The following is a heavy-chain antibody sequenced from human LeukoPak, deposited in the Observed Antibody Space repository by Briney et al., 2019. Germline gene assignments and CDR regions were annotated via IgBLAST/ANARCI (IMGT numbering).Heavy chain of an antibody. J-gene: IGHJ4*02. V-gene: IGHV3-23*01. D-gene: IGHD3-16*01. CDR3: AKAPSKIPFGQDY. CDR1: GFTFSSYA. Sequence: GGSLRLSCAASGFTFSSYAMSWVRQAPGKGQEWVSAISGSGGSTYYADSVKGRFTISRDNSKNTLYLQMNSLTAGDTAVYYFAKAPSKIPFGQDYSGQPTPPTVPS. CDR2: ISGSGGST.